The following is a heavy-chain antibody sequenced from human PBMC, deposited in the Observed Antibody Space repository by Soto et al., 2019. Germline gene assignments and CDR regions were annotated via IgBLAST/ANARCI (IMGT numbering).Heavy chain of an antibody. V-gene: IGHV4-39*01. CDR1: ADTTRPGSYY. J-gene: IGHJ4*02. CDR2: IYYSGRT. CDR3: ASLNRGWYSFHY. D-gene: IGHD6-19*01. Sequence: SQTLCVPKSGSADTTRPGSYYWCWIRQQTGKGLEWIGSIYYSGRTYFNPSLKSRVTISEDTSKNLFSLKLRSVAAADTAVYYSASLNRGWYSFHYWGQG.